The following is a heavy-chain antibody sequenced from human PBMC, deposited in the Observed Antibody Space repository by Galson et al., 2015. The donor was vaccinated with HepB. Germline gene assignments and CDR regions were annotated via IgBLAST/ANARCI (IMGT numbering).Heavy chain of an antibody. CDR1: GGTFSSYA. Sequence: SVKVSCKASGGTFSSYAISWVRQAPGQGLEWMGGIIPIFGTANYAQKFQGRVTITADESTSTAYMELSSLRSEDTAVYYCARDYGYYDSSGYLDAFDIWGQGTMVTVSS. CDR3: ARDYGYYDSSGYLDAFDI. CDR2: IIPIFGTA. V-gene: IGHV1-69*13. J-gene: IGHJ3*02. D-gene: IGHD3-22*01.